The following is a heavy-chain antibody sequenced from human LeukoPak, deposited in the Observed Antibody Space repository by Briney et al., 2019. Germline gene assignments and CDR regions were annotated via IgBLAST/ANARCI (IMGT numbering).Heavy chain of an antibody. CDR2: ISSSSYI. Sequence: GGSLRLSCAASGFTFSSYSMNWVRQAPGKGLEWVSSISSSSYIYYADSVKGRFTISRDNAKNSLYLQMNSLRAEDTAVYYCARDVPPYGDYVDYWGQGTLVTVSS. J-gene: IGHJ4*02. CDR1: GFTFSSYS. V-gene: IGHV3-21*01. CDR3: ARDVPPYGDYVDY. D-gene: IGHD4-17*01.